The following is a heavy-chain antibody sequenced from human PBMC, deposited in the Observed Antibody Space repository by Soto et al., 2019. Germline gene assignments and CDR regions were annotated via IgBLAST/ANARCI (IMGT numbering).Heavy chain of an antibody. D-gene: IGHD3-10*01. CDR1: GYTFTSYD. V-gene: IGHV1-8*01. CDR2: MNPNSGNT. Sequence: ASVKVSFKASGYTFTSYDINWSRQATGQGLEWMGWMNPNSGNTGYAQKFQGRVTMTRNTSISTAYMELSSLRSEDTAVYYCARGPSSRITMVRGVYYYGMDVWGQGTTVTVSS. J-gene: IGHJ6*02. CDR3: ARGPSSRITMVRGVYYYGMDV.